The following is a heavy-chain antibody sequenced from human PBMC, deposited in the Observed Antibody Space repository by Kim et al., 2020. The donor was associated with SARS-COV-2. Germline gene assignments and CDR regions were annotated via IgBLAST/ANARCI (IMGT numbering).Heavy chain of an antibody. CDR2: INHSGST. Sequence: SETLSLTCAVYGGSFSGYYWSWIRQPPGKGLEWFGEINHSGSTNYNPSLKSRVTISVDTSKNQFSLKLSSVTAADTAVYYCAREKVVPAAPSYNWFDPWGQGTLVTVSS. D-gene: IGHD2-2*01. J-gene: IGHJ5*02. CDR3: AREKVVPAAPSYNWFDP. V-gene: IGHV4-34*01. CDR1: GGSFSGYY.